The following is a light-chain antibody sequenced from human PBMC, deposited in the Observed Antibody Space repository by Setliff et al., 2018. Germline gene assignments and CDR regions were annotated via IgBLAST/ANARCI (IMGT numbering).Light chain of an antibody. CDR1: SSDVGAYNY. V-gene: IGLV2-14*01. J-gene: IGLJ1*01. CDR3: TSYTSTERV. CDR2: EVS. Sequence: QSVLTQPASVSGSPGQSITISCTGTSSDVGAYNYVSWYQQHPGKAPKLMIYEVSNRPSGVSNRFSGSKSGNTASLTISGLQAEDEADYYCTSYTSTERVFGTGTKV.